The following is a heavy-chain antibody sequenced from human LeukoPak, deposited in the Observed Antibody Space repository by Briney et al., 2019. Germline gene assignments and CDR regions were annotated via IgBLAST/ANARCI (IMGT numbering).Heavy chain of an antibody. CDR3: AKSGYNRFDY. D-gene: IGHD5-24*01. CDR1: GFTFSSYA. V-gene: IGHV3-23*01. J-gene: IGHJ4*02. CDR2: FSGSGGDT. Sequence: GGSLRLSCAASGFTFSSYAMSWVRQPPGKGLEWVSAFSGSGGDTYYAASVKGRFTISRDNSKNTLYLKMNSLRAEDTAVYYCAKSGYNRFDYWGQGTLVTVSS.